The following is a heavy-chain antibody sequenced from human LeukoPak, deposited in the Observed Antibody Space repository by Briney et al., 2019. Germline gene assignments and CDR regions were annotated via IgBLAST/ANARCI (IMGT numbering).Heavy chain of an antibody. J-gene: IGHJ4*02. CDR1: GGSISSYY. Sequence: SETLSLTCTVSGGSISSYYWSWIRQPPGKGLEWIGYIYDSGTTNCHPSLKSRVTVSVDTSKNQFSLKLSSVTAADTAVYYCARIYGDYYFDYWGQGTLVTVSS. CDR2: IYDSGTT. CDR3: ARIYGDYYFDY. V-gene: IGHV4-59*12. D-gene: IGHD4-17*01.